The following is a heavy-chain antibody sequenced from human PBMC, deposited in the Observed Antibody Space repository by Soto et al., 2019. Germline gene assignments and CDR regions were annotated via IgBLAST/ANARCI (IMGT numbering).Heavy chain of an antibody. CDR2: VSYSGST. CDR1: GASISSYY. D-gene: IGHD6-19*01. V-gene: IGHV4-59*08. J-gene: IGHJ4*02. Sequence: QVQLQESGPGLLKPSETLSLTCTVSGASISSYYWSWIRQPPGKGLEWIGCVSYSGSTTYNPSLKSRVTISVDTSKNQFSVKLNSVTAADTAVYYCARGFRSGRVDNWGQGTLVTVSS. CDR3: ARGFRSGRVDN.